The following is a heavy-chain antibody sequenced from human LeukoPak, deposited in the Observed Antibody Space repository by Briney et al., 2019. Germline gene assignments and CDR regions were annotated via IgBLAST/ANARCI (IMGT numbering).Heavy chain of an antibody. CDR1: GGSISSSSYY. V-gene: IGHV4-39*07. CDR2: IYYSGST. D-gene: IGHD1-26*01. J-gene: IGHJ4*02. Sequence: SETLSLTCTVSGGSISSSSYYWGWIRQPLGKGLEWIGSIYYSGSTYYNPSLKSRVTISINTSKTQFSLKVSSVTAADTAVYYCARTRVPGSYSPKGPFDYWGQGTLVTVSS. CDR3: ARTRVPGSYSPKGPFDY.